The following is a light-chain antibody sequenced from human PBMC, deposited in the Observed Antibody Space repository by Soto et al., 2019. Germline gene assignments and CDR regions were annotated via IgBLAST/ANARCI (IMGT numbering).Light chain of an antibody. CDR3: VLYMGSGISV. CDR1: SSDVGAYDF. CDR2: EVT. V-gene: IGLV2-8*01. J-gene: IGLJ2*01. Sequence: QSVLTQPPSASGSPGQSVTISCTGTSSDVGAYDFVSWYQHHPGKAPKLMIYEVTKRPSGVPDRFSGSKSGNTASLTVSGLQAEDEADYYCVLYMGSGISVFGGGTKLTVL.